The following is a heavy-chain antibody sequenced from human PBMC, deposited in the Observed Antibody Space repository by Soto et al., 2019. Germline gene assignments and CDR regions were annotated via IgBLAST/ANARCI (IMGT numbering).Heavy chain of an antibody. J-gene: IGHJ4*02. CDR3: AMNPTYYYDSSGYYYGSFDY. D-gene: IGHD3-22*01. CDR1: GGTFSSYA. Sequence: QVQLVQSGAEVKKPGSSVKVSCKASGGTFSSYAISWVRQAPGQGLEWMGGIIPIFGTANYAQKFQGRVTFPGGEYTSTACMGLSSLRSEDTAVYYCAMNPTYYYDSSGYYYGSFDYWGQGTLVTVSS. V-gene: IGHV1-69*01. CDR2: IIPIFGTA.